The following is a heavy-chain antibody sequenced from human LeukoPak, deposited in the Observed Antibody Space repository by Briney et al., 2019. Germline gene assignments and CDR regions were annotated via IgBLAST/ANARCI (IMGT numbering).Heavy chain of an antibody. Sequence: ASVKVSCKASGYTFTGYYMHWVRQAPGQGLEWMGWINPNSGGTNYAQKFQGRVTMTRDTSISTAYMGLSRLRSDDTAVYYCARGRSPFIAAAGQSRKWESYYYYYMDVWGKGTPVTVSS. J-gene: IGHJ6*03. CDR3: ARGRSPFIAAAGQSRKWESYYYYYMDV. CDR2: INPNSGGT. V-gene: IGHV1-2*02. CDR1: GYTFTGYY. D-gene: IGHD6-13*01.